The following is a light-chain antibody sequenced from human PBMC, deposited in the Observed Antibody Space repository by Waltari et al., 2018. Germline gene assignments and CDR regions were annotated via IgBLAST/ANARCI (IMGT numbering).Light chain of an antibody. J-gene: IGKJ4*01. Sequence: DFQMTQSPSSLSASVGDRVTITCRASQSISTYLNWYQQKPGKAPNLLIYAASSLQSGVPSRFSGSGSGTDFTLTISSLQPEGFATYYSPRSYTPLPIGGGTKVEVK. CDR2: AAS. V-gene: IGKV1-39*01. CDR3: PRSYTPLP. CDR1: QSISTY.